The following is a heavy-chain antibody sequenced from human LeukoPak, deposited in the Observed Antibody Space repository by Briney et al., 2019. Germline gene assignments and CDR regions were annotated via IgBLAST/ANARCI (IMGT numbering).Heavy chain of an antibody. CDR2: INHSGST. J-gene: IGHJ4*02. V-gene: IGHV4-34*01. D-gene: IGHD3-10*01. CDR1: GGSISSYY. CDR3: ARGGWPRVYFDY. Sequence: SETLSLTCTVSGGSISSYYWSWIRQPAGKGLEWIGEINHSGSTNYNPSLKSRVTISVDTSKNQFSLKLSSVTAADTAVYYCARGGWPRVYFDYWGQGTLVTVSS.